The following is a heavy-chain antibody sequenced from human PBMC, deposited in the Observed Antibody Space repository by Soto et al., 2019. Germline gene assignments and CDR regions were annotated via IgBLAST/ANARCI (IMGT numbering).Heavy chain of an antibody. CDR3: ARVAAVGIYYFDY. Sequence: VQLVESGGGLVKPGGSLRLSCAASGFTFRDYYMAWIRQAPGKGLEWISYISGSTTGIYYADSVKGRFTISRDSAETTLYLQLSGLRAEDTAVYYCARVAAVGIYYFDYWGQGTLVTVSS. CDR1: GFTFRDYY. J-gene: IGHJ4*02. D-gene: IGHD6-13*01. V-gene: IGHV3-11*01. CDR2: ISGSTTGI.